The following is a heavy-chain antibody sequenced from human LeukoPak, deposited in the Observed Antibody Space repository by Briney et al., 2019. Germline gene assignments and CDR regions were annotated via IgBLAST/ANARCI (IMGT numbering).Heavy chain of an antibody. CDR3: ARGEWVRYFDWLPYNAFDI. Sequence: GGSLRLSCAASGFTVSSNCMSWVRQAPGKGLEWVSVIYSGGSTYYADSVKGRFTISRDNSKNTLYLQMDSLRAEDTAVYYCARGEWVRYFDWLPYNAFDIWGQGTMVTVSS. D-gene: IGHD3-9*01. CDR1: GFTVSSNC. J-gene: IGHJ3*02. CDR2: IYSGGST. V-gene: IGHV3-53*01.